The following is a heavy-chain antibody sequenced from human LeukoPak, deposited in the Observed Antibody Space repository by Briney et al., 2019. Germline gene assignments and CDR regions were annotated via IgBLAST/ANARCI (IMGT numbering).Heavy chain of an antibody. J-gene: IGHJ6*03. D-gene: IGHD3-10*01. CDR2: YSGGST. Sequence: GSLRLSCVASGFTVSSNYMSWVRQAPGKGLEWVFYSGGSTYYADSVKGRFTISRDNSKNTLYLQMNSLRAEDTAVYYCASGSGSYRTPYYYMDVWGTGTTVIVSS. CDR1: GFTVSSNY. CDR3: ASGSGSYRTPYYYMDV. V-gene: IGHV3-53*01.